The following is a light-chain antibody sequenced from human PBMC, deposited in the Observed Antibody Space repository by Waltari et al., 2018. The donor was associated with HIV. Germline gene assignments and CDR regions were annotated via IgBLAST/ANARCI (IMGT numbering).Light chain of an antibody. CDR1: QSIGSW. CDR2: KAS. J-gene: IGKJ1*01. CDR3: QQYNTYPWT. Sequence: DILMTQSPSTLSASVGDRVIITCRASQSIGSWLAWYQQKPRKAPKLLVFKASSLQSGVPSRFNGAGSGTEFTLTINNLQPDDFATYYCQQYNTYPWTFGQGTKVEI. V-gene: IGKV1-5*03.